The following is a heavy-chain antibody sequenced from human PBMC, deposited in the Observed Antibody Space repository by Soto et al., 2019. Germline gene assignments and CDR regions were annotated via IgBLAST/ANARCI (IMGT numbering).Heavy chain of an antibody. J-gene: IGHJ6*02. Sequence: QVQLVESGGGVVQPGRSLRLSCAASGFTFSNYGMHWVHQAPDKGLEWVALIWYDGSNKYYADSVKGRFTISRDNSKNXXDLQMNSLSAEDTAVYYCASEYCSGGTCYYYGMGVWGQGTTVTVSS. CDR1: GFTFSNYG. D-gene: IGHD2-15*01. CDR3: ASEYCSGGTCYYYGMGV. CDR2: IWYDGSNK. V-gene: IGHV3-33*01.